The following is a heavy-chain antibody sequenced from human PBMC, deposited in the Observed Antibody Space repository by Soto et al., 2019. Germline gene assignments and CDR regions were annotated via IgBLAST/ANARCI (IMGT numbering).Heavy chain of an antibody. D-gene: IGHD3-22*01. V-gene: IGHV3-30*18. CDR2: ISYDGSNK. CDR3: AKGIVVITLYYFDF. J-gene: IGHJ4*02. CDR1: GFTFSSYG. Sequence: PGESLKISCAASGFTFSSYGMHWVRQAPGKGLEWVAVISYDGSNKYYADSVKGRFTISRDNSKNTLYLQMNSLRAEDTAVYYCAKGIVVITLYYFDFRGQGTLDTVSS.